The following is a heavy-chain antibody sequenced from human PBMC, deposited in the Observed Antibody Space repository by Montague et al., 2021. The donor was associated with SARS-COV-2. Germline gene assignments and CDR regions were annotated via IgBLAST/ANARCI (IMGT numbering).Heavy chain of an antibody. D-gene: IGHD3-22*01. CDR2: ITDNGST. V-gene: IGHV4-34*01. J-gene: IGHJ4*02. Sequence: SETLSLTCAVYGGSFSGYDWPWTRQHPGKGQERFGEITDNGSTKYNPSLKSRVTVSSDTSKNQFSLKLKSVTAADTAVYYCARGRVEITMMAVVCTGGIYYVDYWGRGTLVIVSS. CDR3: ARGRVEITMMAVVCTGGIYYVDY. CDR1: GGSFSGYD.